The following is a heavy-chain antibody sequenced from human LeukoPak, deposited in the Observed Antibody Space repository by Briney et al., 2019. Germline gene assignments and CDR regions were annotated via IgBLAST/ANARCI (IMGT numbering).Heavy chain of an antibody. J-gene: IGHJ4*02. V-gene: IGHV4-34*01. D-gene: IGHD2-2*01. CDR1: GGSISGYY. CDR2: INHSGST. CDR3: ARAGGYCSSTSCYEYDY. Sequence: SETLSLTCTVSGGSISGYYWSWIRQPPGKGLEWIGEINHSGSTNYNPSLKSRVTISVDTSKNQFSLKLSSVTAADTAVYYCARAGGYCSSTSCYEYDYWGQGTLVTVSS.